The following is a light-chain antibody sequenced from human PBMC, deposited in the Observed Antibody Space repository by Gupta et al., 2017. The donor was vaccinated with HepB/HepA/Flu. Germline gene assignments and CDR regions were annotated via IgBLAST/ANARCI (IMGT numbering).Light chain of an antibody. CDR3: SSYASSSTVV. Sequence: QSALTQPASVSGSPGQSITISCTGTSRDVGGYDYVSWYQQHPGKAPKLMIYDVSNRPSGVSYRFSGSKSGNTASLTISGLQAEDEADYYCSSYASSSTVVFGGGTKLTVL. J-gene: IGLJ2*01. CDR2: DVS. CDR1: SRDVGGYDY. V-gene: IGLV2-14*03.